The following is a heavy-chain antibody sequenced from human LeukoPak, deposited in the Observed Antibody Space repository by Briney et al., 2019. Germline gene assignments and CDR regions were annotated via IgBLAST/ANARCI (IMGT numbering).Heavy chain of an antibody. V-gene: IGHV4-39*07. D-gene: IGHD3-10*01. Sequence: SETLSLTCTVSGGSISSSSYYWSWIRQPPGKGLEWIGEINHSGSTNYNPSLKSRVTISVDTSKNQFSLKLSSVTAADTAVYYCARRTGITMVRGVIPRFDPWGQGTLVTVSS. CDR1: GGSISSSSYY. J-gene: IGHJ5*02. CDR2: INHSGST. CDR3: ARRTGITMVRGVIPRFDP.